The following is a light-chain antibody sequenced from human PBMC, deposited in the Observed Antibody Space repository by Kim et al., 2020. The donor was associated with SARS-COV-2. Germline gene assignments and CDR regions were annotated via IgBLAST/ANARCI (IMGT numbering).Light chain of an antibody. CDR3: QQYGTSPET. V-gene: IGKV3-20*01. CDR1: QIFSSTY. Sequence: SPGERATLSCRASQIFSSTYLAWYQQKPGQPPRLLLYGAFSRATGLPDRFSGSGSGTDFTLSINRLEPEDFAVYYCQQYGTSPETFGGGTKVDIK. CDR2: GAF. J-gene: IGKJ4*01.